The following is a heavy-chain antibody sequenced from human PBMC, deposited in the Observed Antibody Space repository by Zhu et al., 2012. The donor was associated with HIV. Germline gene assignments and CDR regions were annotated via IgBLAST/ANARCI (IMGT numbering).Heavy chain of an antibody. CDR3: ARHWGRSYDSSGYT. CDR1: GGSISSSSYY. V-gene: IGHV4-39*01. D-gene: IGHD3-22*01. CDR2: IYYSGST. J-gene: IGHJ4*02. Sequence: QVQLQESGPGLVKPSETLSLTCTVSGGSISSSSYYWGWIRQPPGKGLEWIGSIYYSGSTFYNPSLKSRVTISVDTSKNQFSLKLSSVTAADTAVYYCARHWGRSYDSSGYTWGQGTLVTVSS.